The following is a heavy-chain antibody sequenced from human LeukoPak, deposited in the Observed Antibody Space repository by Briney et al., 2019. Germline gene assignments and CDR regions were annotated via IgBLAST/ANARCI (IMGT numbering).Heavy chain of an antibody. CDR2: IYYSGST. CDR3: ARAVTMVRGVIIWSYYYYMDV. J-gene: IGHJ6*03. V-gene: IGHV4-59*01. D-gene: IGHD3-10*01. CDR1: GGSISSYY. Sequence: SETLSLTCTVSGGSISSYYWSWIRQPPGKGLEWIGYIYYSGSTNYNPSLKSRVTISVDTSKDQFSLKLSSVTAADTAVYYCARAVTMVRGVIIWSYYYYMDVWGKGTTVTVSS.